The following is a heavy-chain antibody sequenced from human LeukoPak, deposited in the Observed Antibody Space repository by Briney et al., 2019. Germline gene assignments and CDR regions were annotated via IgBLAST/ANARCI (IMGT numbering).Heavy chain of an antibody. D-gene: IGHD6-13*01. J-gene: IGHJ4*01. Sequence: PGGSLRLSCAASGFTFSDYSMNWVRQAPGKGLEWVASIKQDGGEKSYVDSVKGRFTISRDNAKNSLYLQMSSLRAEDTAVYYCARDGTAAGLYFDLWGQGTPVTVSS. CDR3: ARDGTAAGLYFDL. V-gene: IGHV3-7*01. CDR1: GFTFSDYS. CDR2: IKQDGGEK.